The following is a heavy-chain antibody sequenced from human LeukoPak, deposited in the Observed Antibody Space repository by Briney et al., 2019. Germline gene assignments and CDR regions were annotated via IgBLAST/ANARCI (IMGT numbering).Heavy chain of an antibody. CDR3: ARGKYSSSWYKILDAFDI. D-gene: IGHD6-13*01. Sequence: GGSLRLSCAASGFTFSSYSMNWVRQAPGKGLEWVSSISSSSSYIYYADSVKGRFTISRDNAKNSLYLQMNSVRAEDTAVYYCARGKYSSSWYKILDAFDIWGQGTMVTVSS. CDR1: GFTFSSYS. V-gene: IGHV3-21*01. CDR2: ISSSSSYI. J-gene: IGHJ3*02.